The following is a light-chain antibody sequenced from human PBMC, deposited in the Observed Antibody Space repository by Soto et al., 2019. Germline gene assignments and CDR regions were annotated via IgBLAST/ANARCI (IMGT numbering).Light chain of an antibody. J-gene: IGKJ1*01. CDR3: QQYGRSGT. CDR2: GAS. Sequence: ETELKQSLCTMSLPPGITANPYRRASQSLNSYYLAWYPQKVGQDPRLLIYGASNRATGIPDRFSGSGSGTDFALPISRLEPEDLAVYYCQQYGRSGTFGQGTKVDI. V-gene: IGKV3-20*01. CDR1: QSLNSYY.